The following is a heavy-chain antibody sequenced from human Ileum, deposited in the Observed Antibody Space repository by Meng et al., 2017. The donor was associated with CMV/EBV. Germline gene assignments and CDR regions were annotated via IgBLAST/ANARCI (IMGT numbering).Heavy chain of an antibody. V-gene: IGHV3-43D*03. D-gene: IGHD3-10*01. CDR1: GFTFDDYA. J-gene: IGHJ4*02. CDR3: TKGFYGSGSYFPYFDN. Sequence: GFTFDDYALHWVRQAPGRGLEWVSLISWDGGTTYHADSLKGRFTTSRDNSKNSLYLQMDSLRPEDSAMYYCTKGFYGSGSYFPYFDNWGQGTLVTVSS. CDR2: ISWDGGTT.